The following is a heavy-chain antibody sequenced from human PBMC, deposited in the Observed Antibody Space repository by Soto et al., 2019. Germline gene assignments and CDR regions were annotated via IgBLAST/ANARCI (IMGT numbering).Heavy chain of an antibody. D-gene: IGHD5-18*01. CDR2: VISASGSV. J-gene: IGHJ1*01. Sequence: QVQVVQSGAEVKKPGSSVKISCKASGRIFSSFPTSWVRQVPGQGLEWMGGVISASGSVTYAPKFQGRVTMTAVNSAGIGYMELTSLISEDTAIYYCVRVGSRDAYNYVLDQWGPGTMVTVSS. CDR3: VRVGSRDAYNYVLDQ. CDR1: GRIFSSFP. V-gene: IGHV1-69*06.